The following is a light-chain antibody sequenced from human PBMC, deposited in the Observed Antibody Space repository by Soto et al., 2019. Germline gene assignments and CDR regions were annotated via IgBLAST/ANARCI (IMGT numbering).Light chain of an antibody. J-gene: IGLJ3*02. Sequence: QSVLTQPPSASGTPGQRVTVSCSGSSSNIGSNVVNWYRQLPGTAPKLLIYSDNRRPSGVPDRFSGSRSGPSASLAISGLQSEDEAEYFCSAWDDSLNGPWVFGGGTKLTVL. CDR1: SSNIGSNV. CDR2: SDN. V-gene: IGLV1-44*01. CDR3: SAWDDSLNGPWV.